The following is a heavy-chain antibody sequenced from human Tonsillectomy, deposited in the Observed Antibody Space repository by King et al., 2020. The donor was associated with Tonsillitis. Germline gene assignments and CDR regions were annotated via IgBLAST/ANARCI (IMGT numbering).Heavy chain of an antibody. Sequence: VQLQESGPGLVKPSETLSLSCPVSGGSISPYYWSWIRQSPGKGLEWIGNINFSGTTNYNPSINSRVTLSVDTSKSQVSLKLSSVTAADTAVDYCARDRPDWGDWYGDLWGRGTLVTVSS. J-gene: IGHJ2*01. CDR3: ARDRPDWGDWYGDL. D-gene: IGHD7-27*01. CDR1: GGSISPYY. V-gene: IGHV4-59*13. CDR2: INFSGTT.